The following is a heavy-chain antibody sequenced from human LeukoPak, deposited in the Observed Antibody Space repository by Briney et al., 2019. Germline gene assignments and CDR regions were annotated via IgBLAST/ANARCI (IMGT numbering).Heavy chain of an antibody. D-gene: IGHD3-10*01. V-gene: IGHV1-2*02. Sequence: ASVKVSCKAFGYTFTAYYMHWVRQAPGQGLELMGWISPNSGATNYALKFQGRVTITRDTSISTAYMELSRLRSDDTAVYYCARDLDYGSGSFSNWGQGAIVTVSS. J-gene: IGHJ4*02. CDR2: ISPNSGAT. CDR3: ARDLDYGSGSFSN. CDR1: GYTFTAYY.